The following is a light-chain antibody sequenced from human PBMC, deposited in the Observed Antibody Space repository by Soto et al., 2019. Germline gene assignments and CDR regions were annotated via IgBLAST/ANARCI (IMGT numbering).Light chain of an antibody. CDR2: GAS. CDR1: QSVSRN. V-gene: IGKV3-15*01. CDR3: HQYNNWPPT. J-gene: IGKJ1*01. Sequence: EMVMTQSPATLSVSPGERATLSCRASQSVSRNLAWYQQKPGQTPRLLIYGASTRVTGIPARFSGSRSGTEFTLTISSLQSEDFAVYYCHQYNNWPPTFGRGTKVEIK.